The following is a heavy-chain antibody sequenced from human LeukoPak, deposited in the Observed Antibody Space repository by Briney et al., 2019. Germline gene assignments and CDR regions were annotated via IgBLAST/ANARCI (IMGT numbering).Heavy chain of an antibody. CDR3: AKGRAGGWNGGDR. CDR1: GFTFSSCA. D-gene: IGHD1-1*01. J-gene: IGHJ5*02. V-gene: IGHV3-23*01. CDR2: ISGGGGGTT. Sequence: GGSLRLSCVVSGFTFSSCAMTWVRQAPGKGLEWVSAISGGGGGTTYYAESVKGRFTISGDNSKNTVYLQMHSLRAEDTAIYFCAKGRAGGWNGGDRWGQGTLVTVSS.